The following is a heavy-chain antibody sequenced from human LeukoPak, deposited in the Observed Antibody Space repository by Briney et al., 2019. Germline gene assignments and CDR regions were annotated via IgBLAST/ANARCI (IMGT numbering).Heavy chain of an antibody. CDR1: GGSISSGSYY. D-gene: IGHD5-12*01. CDR3: ARGGGYSGYAFDY. V-gene: IGHV4-61*02. Sequence: SETLSLTCNVSGGSISSGSYYWSWIRQPVGKGLEWIGRIHTSGSTTYNPSLKSRVAISVDTSKNQFSLKLTSVTAADTAVYYCARGGGYSGYAFDYWGQGTLVTVSS. J-gene: IGHJ4*02. CDR2: IHTSGST.